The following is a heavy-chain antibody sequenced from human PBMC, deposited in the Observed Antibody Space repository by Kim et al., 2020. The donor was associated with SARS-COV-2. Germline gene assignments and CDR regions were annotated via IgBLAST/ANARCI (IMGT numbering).Heavy chain of an antibody. J-gene: IGHJ6*03. Sequence: DYAVSVKSRITNNPDTSKNQFSLQLNSVTPEDTAVYYCARDFAHYYYYMDVWGKGTTVTVSS. CDR3: ARDFAHYYYYMDV. V-gene: IGHV6-1*01.